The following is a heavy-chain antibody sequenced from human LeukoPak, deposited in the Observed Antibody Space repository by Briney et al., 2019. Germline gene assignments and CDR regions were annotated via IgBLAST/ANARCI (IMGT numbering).Heavy chain of an antibody. CDR2: IHHTGST. CDR3: AGVPRNIEMTTIKGYYFDY. V-gene: IGHV4-34*01. J-gene: IGHJ4*02. CDR1: GGALSDYY. Sequence: SETLSLTCGVNGGALSDYYWGWVRQSPGKGLERIGEIHHTGSTKYHPSLKSRVAISLDTSKKEFFLNLISLTAADTTVYYCAGVPRNIEMTTIKGYYFDYWGEGTLVTVSS. D-gene: IGHD5-24*01.